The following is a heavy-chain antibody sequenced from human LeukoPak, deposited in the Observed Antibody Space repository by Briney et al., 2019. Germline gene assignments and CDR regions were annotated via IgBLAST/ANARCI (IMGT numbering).Heavy chain of an antibody. CDR2: IYYSGST. Sequence: PSETLSLTCTVSGGSISSGGYYWSWIRQHPGKGLEWIGYIYYSGSTYCNPSLKSRVTISVDTSKNQFSLKLSSVTAADTAVYYCARTIAYNWFDPWGQGTLVTVSS. D-gene: IGHD3-3*02. V-gene: IGHV4-31*03. J-gene: IGHJ5*02. CDR1: GGSISSGGYY. CDR3: ARTIAYNWFDP.